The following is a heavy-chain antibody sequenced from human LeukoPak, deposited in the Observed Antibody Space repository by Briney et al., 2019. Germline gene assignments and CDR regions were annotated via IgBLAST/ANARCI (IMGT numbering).Heavy chain of an antibody. J-gene: IGHJ6*02. D-gene: IGHD5-12*01. CDR1: GGPFSGYY. CDR3: ARGLEATLASGMDV. CDR2: INHSGST. V-gene: IGHV4-34*01. Sequence: SETLSLTCAVYGGPFSGYYWSWIRQPPGKGLEWIGEINHSGSTNYNPSLKSRVTISVDTSKNQFSLKLSSVTAADTAVYYCARGLEATLASGMDVWGQGTTVTVSS.